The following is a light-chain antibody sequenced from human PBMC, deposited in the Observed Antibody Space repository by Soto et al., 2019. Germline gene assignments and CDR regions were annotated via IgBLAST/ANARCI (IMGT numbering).Light chain of an antibody. V-gene: IGKV3-20*01. J-gene: IGKJ5*01. CDR1: QTVRSSS. Sequence: DIVLTQSPGTLSLSPGERATLSCRASQTVRSSSLAWYQQKPGQAPRLLIFGASTRAAGFPDRFSGSGSGTDFTLTISRLEPEDFAVYYCQQYGSSPMTFGQGTRLEIK. CDR2: GAS. CDR3: QQYGSSPMT.